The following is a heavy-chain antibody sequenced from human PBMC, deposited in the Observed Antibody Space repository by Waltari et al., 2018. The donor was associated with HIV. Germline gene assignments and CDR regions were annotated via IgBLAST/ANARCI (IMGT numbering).Heavy chain of an antibody. J-gene: IGHJ5*01. Sequence: QMQLQQWGAGPLKPSETLSLTCAVQGGSFSGYYWSWLRQPPGQGLEWIGEISPSRSTNSNPSLKSRVTISVDTAKNQFSLRLKSVTAADTAVFYCASRGAPTPVTTDSWGQGTLVIVSS. CDR2: ISPSRST. V-gene: IGHV4-34*01. CDR3: ASRGAPTPVTTDS. CDR1: GGSFSGYY. D-gene: IGHD4-17*01.